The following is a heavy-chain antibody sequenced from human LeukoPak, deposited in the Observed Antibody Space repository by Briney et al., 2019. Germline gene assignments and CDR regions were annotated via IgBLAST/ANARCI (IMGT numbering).Heavy chain of an antibody. V-gene: IGHV1-18*01. D-gene: IGHD3-9*01. CDR2: ISAYSGNT. J-gene: IGHJ6*02. CDR3: ARDSDYDILTGHPDDYYYYGMDV. CDR1: GYTFTSYG. Sequence: ASVKVSCKASGYTFTSYGISWVRQAPGQGLEWMGWISAYSGNTNYAQKLQGRVTMTTDTSTSTAYMELRSLRSDDTAVYYCARDSDYDILTGHPDDYYYYGMDVWGQGTTVTVSS.